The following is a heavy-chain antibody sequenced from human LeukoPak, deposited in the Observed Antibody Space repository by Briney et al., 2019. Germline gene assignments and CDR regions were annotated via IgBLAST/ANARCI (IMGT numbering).Heavy chain of an antibody. J-gene: IGHJ4*02. CDR2: IYSGGST. CDR1: GFTLSSKY. CDR3: ARDPRLGYDFWSGYQGGDY. Sequence: PGGSLRLSCAASGFTLSSKYMSWVRQAPGKGLEGVSVIYSGGSTYYSDSVKGRFTISRDNSKNTLYLQMNSLRAEDTAVYYCARDPRLGYDFWSGYQGGDYWGQGTLVNVSS. V-gene: IGHV3-66*02. D-gene: IGHD3-3*01.